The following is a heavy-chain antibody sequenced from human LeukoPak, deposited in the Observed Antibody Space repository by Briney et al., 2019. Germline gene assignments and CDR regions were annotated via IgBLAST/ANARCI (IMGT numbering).Heavy chain of an antibody. Sequence: ASVKVSCKASGYTFTSYGISWVRQAPGQGLEWMGWISAYNGNTNYAQKLQGRVTMTTDTSPSTAYMELRSLRSDDTAVYYWARDYTPFEYTGTANLFDPWGQGTPVTVSS. CDR2: ISAYNGNT. CDR1: GYTFTSYG. V-gene: IGHV1-18*04. D-gene: IGHD4-17*01. CDR3: ARDYTPFEYTGTANLFDP. J-gene: IGHJ5*02.